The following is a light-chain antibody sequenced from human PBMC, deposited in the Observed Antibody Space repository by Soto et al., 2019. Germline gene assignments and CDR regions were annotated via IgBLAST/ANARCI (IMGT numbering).Light chain of an antibody. J-gene: IGKJ2*01. Sequence: EIVLTQSPGTLSLSPGERATLSCRASHSVSSSYLAWYQQKPGQAPRLLIYGASSRATGIPDRFSGSGSGTDFTLTISRLETEDFAVYYCQQYGRSPPYTFGQGTQLEIK. V-gene: IGKV3-20*01. CDR1: HSVSSSY. CDR2: GAS. CDR3: QQYGRSPPYT.